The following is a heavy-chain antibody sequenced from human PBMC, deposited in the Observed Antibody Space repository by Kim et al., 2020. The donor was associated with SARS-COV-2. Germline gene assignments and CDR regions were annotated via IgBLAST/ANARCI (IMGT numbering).Heavy chain of an antibody. CDR3: ARRGRRFSGFDY. CDR2: IYYSGNT. CDR1: GGSISGYY. Sequence: SETLSLTCTVSGGSISGYYWSWIRQPPGKGLEWIGYIYYSGNTIYNPSLKSRVTMSVDTSKNRFSLKLNSVTAADTAVYYCARRGRRFSGFDYWGQGTL. J-gene: IGHJ4*02. D-gene: IGHD3-3*01. V-gene: IGHV4-59*08.